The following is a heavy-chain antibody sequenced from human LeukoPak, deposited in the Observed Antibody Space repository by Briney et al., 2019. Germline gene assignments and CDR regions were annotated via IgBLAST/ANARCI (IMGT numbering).Heavy chain of an antibody. CDR2: IYYSRNT. V-gene: IGHV4-61*01. Sequence: PSETLSLTCTVSGGSVSSGSYYWSWIRQPPGKGLEWIGYIYYSRNTNYNASLKSRVTISVDTSKNPFSLKLSSVTAADTAVYYCARVSQSYGYLNRGSRAFDIWGQGTMVTVSS. CDR3: ARVSQSYGYLNRGSRAFDI. D-gene: IGHD5-24*01. CDR1: GGSVSSGSYY. J-gene: IGHJ3*02.